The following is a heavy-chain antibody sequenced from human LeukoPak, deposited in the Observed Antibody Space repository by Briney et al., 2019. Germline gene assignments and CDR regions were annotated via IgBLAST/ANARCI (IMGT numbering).Heavy chain of an antibody. V-gene: IGHV4-39*01. J-gene: IGHJ4*02. Sequence: SETLSLTCTVSGGSISGSSYYWGWIRRPPGTGLEWIGSIHYSGSTYYNPSLKSRVTISVDTSKNQFSLKLNSVTATDTAVYYCARLGYCSGGSCLNDYWGQGTLVTVS. CDR3: ARLGYCSGGSCLNDY. CDR1: GGSISGSSYY. CDR2: IHYSGST. D-gene: IGHD2-15*01.